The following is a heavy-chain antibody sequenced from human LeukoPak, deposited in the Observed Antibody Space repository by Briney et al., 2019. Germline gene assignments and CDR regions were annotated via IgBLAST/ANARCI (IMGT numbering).Heavy chain of an antibody. Sequence: PGRSLRLSCSASGFTFRSFGMHWVRQAPGKGLEWVAFIWYDGSKKYYADSVKGRFTISRDNSGNTLFLQMDSLRAEDTAVYFCARDVGSSWPVDYWGQGTLVTVSS. V-gene: IGHV3-33*01. D-gene: IGHD6-13*01. J-gene: IGHJ4*02. CDR2: IWYDGSKK. CDR1: GFTFRSFG. CDR3: ARDVGSSWPVDY.